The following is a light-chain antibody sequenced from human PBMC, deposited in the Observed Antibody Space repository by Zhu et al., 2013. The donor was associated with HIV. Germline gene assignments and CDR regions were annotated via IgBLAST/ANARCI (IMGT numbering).Light chain of an antibody. Sequence: QSVLTQPPSVSGAPGQRVTISCTGSSSNIGAGYDVHWYQQLPGTAPKLLISGNTYRPSGVPDRFSGSKSGTSASLAITGLQAEDEADYYCQSYDSTLSGWVFGGGTKLTVL. CDR1: SSNIGAGYD. CDR3: QSYDSTLSGWV. J-gene: IGLJ3*02. V-gene: IGLV1-40*01. CDR2: GNT.